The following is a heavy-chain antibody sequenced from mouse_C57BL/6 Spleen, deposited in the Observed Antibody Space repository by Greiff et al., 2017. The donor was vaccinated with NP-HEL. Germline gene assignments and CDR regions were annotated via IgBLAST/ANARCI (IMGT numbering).Heavy chain of an antibody. CDR3: ARKNSSGHPLDY. CDR1: GYTFTSYW. Sequence: QVQLQQSGAELVKPGASVKMSCKASGYTFTSYWITWVKQRPGQGLEWIGDIYPGSGSTNYNEKFKSKATLTVDTSSSTAYMQLSSLTSEDSAVYYCARKNSSGHPLDYWGQGTTLTVSS. CDR2: IYPGSGST. J-gene: IGHJ2*01. D-gene: IGHD3-2*02. V-gene: IGHV1-55*01.